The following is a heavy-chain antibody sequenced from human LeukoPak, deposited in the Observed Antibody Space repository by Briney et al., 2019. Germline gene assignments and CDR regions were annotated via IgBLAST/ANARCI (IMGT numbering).Heavy chain of an antibody. CDR3: TRVVYYYYMDV. V-gene: IGHV3-72*01. J-gene: IGHJ6*03. CDR1: GFSFSDHY. Sequence: GGSLRLSCAASGFSFSDHYMDWVRQAPGKGLEWVGRTRNKANSYTTEYAASVKGRFTISRDDSKNSLFLQMYSLKTKDTAVYYCTRVVYYYYMDVWGKGTTVTVSS. CDR2: TRNKANSYTT.